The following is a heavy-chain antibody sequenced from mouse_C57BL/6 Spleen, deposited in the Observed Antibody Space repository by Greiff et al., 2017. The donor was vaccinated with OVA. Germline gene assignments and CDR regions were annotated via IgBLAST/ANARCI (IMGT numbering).Heavy chain of an antibody. CDR1: GYTFTSYW. CDR2: IHPNSGST. D-gene: IGHD1-3*01. J-gene: IGHJ3*01. V-gene: IGHV1-64*01. CDR3: AREITGFAY. Sequence: QVHVKQPGAELVKPGASVKLSCKASGYTFTSYWMHWVKQRPGQGLEWIGMIHPNSGSTNYNEKFKSKATLTVDKSSSTAYMQLSSLTSEDFAVYYCAREITGFAYWGQGTLVTVSA.